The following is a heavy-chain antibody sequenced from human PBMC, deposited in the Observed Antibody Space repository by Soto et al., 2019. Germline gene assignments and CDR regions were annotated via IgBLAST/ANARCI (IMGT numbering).Heavy chain of an antibody. CDR3: ARGSHPYYYDSSGYYYVPYYFDY. CDR2: ISSSSSYI. V-gene: IGHV3-21*01. D-gene: IGHD3-22*01. Sequence: TGGSLRLSCAASGFTFSSYSMNWVRQAPGKGLEWVSSISSSSSYIYYADSVKGRFTISRDNAKNSLYLQMNSLRAEDTAVYYCARGSHPYYYDSSGYYYVPYYFDYWGQGTLVTVSS. J-gene: IGHJ4*02. CDR1: GFTFSSYS.